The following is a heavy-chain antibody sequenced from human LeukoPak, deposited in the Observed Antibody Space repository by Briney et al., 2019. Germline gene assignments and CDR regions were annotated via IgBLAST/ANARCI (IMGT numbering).Heavy chain of an antibody. J-gene: IGHJ3*02. V-gene: IGHV1-69*06. Sequence: ASVKVSCKASGGTFSSYAISWVRQAPGQGLEWMGGIIPIFGTANYAQKFQGRVTITADKSTSTAYMELRSLRSDDTAVYYCARATRGAFDIWGQGTMVTVSS. CDR1: GGTFSSYA. CDR2: IIPIFGTA. CDR3: ARATRGAFDI.